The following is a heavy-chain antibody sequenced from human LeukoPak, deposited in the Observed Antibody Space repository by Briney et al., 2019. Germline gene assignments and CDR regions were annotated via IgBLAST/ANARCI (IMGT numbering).Heavy chain of an antibody. CDR2: ISYDGSNK. CDR3: ARDRKVVPAVDL. D-gene: IGHD2-2*01. V-gene: IGHV3-30-3*01. Sequence: SGGSLRLSCAASGFTFSSYAMHWVRQAPGKGLEWVAVISYDGSNKYYADSVKGRFTISRDNSKNTLYLQMNSPRAEDTAVYYCARDRKVVPAVDLWGRGTLVTVSS. CDR1: GFTFSSYA. J-gene: IGHJ2*01.